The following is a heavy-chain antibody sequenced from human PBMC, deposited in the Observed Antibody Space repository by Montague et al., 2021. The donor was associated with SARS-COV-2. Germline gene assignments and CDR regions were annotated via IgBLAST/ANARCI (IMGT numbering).Heavy chain of an antibody. J-gene: IGHJ5*02. D-gene: IGHD3-10*01. CDR1: GGSISSHF. V-gene: IGHV4-59*11. Sequence: SETLSLTCTVSGGSISSHFWSFIRQPPGKGLEWIGYINSNGGTNYNPSLRSRLTMSVDTSKNQFSLQLRSMTPADTAVYFCARATSVRGAVSWFDPWGQGILVTVSS. CDR2: INSNGGT. CDR3: ARATSVRGAVSWFDP.